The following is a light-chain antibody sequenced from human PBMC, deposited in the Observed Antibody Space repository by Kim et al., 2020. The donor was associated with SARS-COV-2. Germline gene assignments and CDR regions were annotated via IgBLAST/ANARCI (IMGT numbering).Light chain of an antibody. V-gene: IGKV3-20*01. CDR2: GTS. CDR3: QQYYNSLLT. Sequence: SPGERATLSCRASQSVSSSYLAWYQQKPGQAPRLRMYGTSSRATGVPDRFSGSGSGTVFTLTISRLEPEDFAVYYCQQYYNSLLTFGGGTKVDIK. J-gene: IGKJ4*01. CDR1: QSVSSSY.